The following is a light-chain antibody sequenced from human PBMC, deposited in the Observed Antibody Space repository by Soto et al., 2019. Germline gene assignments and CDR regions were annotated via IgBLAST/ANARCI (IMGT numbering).Light chain of an antibody. CDR1: SSNVGSNY. V-gene: IGLV1-47*01. J-gene: IGLJ2*01. Sequence: QSVLTQPPSASGTPGQRVTISCSGSSSNVGSNYVYWYQQLPGTAPKLLIYKNNQRPSGVPDRFSGSKSDTSASLAFSGLRSEDEADYYCAAWDDSLSGVVFGGGTRLTVL. CDR2: KNN. CDR3: AAWDDSLSGVV.